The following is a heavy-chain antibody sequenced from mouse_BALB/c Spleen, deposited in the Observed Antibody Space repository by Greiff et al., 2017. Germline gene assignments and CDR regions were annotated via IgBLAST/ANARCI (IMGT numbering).Heavy chain of an antibody. CDR2: ISSGGST. Sequence: DVQLQESGGGLVKPGGSLKLSCAASGFTFSSYAMSWVRQTPEKRLEWVASISSGGSTYYPDSVKGRFTISRDNARNILYLQMSSLRSEDTAMYYCARDRSLYGKGAMDYWGQGTSVTVSS. CDR1: GFTFSSYA. CDR3: ARDRSLYGKGAMDY. J-gene: IGHJ4*01. D-gene: IGHD2-1*01. V-gene: IGHV5-6-5*01.